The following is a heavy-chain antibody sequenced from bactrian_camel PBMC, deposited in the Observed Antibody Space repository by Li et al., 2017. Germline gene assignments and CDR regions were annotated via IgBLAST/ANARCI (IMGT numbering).Heavy chain of an antibody. D-gene: IGHD2*01. V-gene: IGHV3S10*01. CDR2: MGIDGTT. CDR1: GFRYSRYY. Sequence: QLVESGGGKVQSGGSLRLSCVASGFRYSRYYMGWFRQGPGKEREPVAGMGIDGTTSYIESVKGRFIISRDMAENTVYLQMNGLKPEDSGMYYCAASDTLGCTRGSMGRSDYNYWGQGTQVTVS. CDR3: AASDTLGCTRGSMGRSDYNY. J-gene: IGHJ4*01.